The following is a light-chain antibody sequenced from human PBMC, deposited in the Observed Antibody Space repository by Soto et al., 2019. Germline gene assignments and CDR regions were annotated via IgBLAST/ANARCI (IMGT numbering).Light chain of an antibody. J-gene: IGLJ2*01. Sequence: QSAQTQPASVSGSPGHSITSSCTGTSSDVGGYNYVSWYQQHPGKAPKLMIYDVSNRPSGVSNRFSGSKSGNTASLTISGLQAEDEADYYCSSYTSSSTLVVFGGATKLTVL. CDR2: DVS. V-gene: IGLV2-14*01. CDR3: SSYTSSSTLVV. CDR1: SSDVGGYNY.